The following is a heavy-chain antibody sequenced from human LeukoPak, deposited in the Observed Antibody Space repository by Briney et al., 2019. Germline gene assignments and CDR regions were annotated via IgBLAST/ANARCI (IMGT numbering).Heavy chain of an antibody. CDR3: AKDRIGNYNWFDP. J-gene: IGHJ5*02. CDR2: ISGSGGST. CDR1: GFTVSSNY. Sequence: GGSLRLSCAASGFTVSSNYMSWVRQAPGKGLEWVSAISGSGGSTYYADSVKGRFTISRDNSKNTLYLQMNSLRAEDTAVYYCAKDRIGNYNWFDPWGQGTLVTVSS. V-gene: IGHV3-23*01. D-gene: IGHD1-7*01.